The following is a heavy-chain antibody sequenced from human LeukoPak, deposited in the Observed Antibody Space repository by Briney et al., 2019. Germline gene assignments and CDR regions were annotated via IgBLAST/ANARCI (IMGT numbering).Heavy chain of an antibody. Sequence: PSETLSPTCTVSGGSISSSSYYWGWIRQPPGKGLEWIGSIYYTRSTYYNPSLKSRVTISVDTSKNQFPLKLTSVTAADTAVYYCARGVTMIVVVIHDWYFDLWGRGTLVTVSS. CDR2: IYYTRST. J-gene: IGHJ2*01. D-gene: IGHD3-22*01. V-gene: IGHV4-39*01. CDR1: GGSISSSSYY. CDR3: ARGVTMIVVVIHDWYFDL.